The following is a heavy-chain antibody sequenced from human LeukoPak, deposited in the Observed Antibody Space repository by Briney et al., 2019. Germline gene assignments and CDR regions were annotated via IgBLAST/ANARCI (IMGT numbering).Heavy chain of an antibody. Sequence: PSETLSLTCTVSGGSISSGGYYWSWIRQPPGKGLEWIGYIYYSGSTNYNPSLKSRVTISVDTSKNQFSLKLSSVTAADTAVYYCARGGGSSGWYRRYFDYWGQGTLVTVSS. CDR3: ARGGGSSGWYRRYFDY. D-gene: IGHD6-19*01. CDR1: GGSISSGGYY. V-gene: IGHV4-61*08. J-gene: IGHJ4*02. CDR2: IYYSGST.